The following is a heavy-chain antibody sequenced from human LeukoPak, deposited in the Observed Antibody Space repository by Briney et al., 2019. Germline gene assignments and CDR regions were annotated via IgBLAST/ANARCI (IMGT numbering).Heavy chain of an antibody. Sequence: PGGSLRLSCAASGFIFSNFDMNWVRQAPGKGLEWVSDIDSGGSTTKYADSVRGRFTVSRDNAKNTLHLHMNGLRAKDTAVNFFASRRAADNIDNWGQGTLVTVSS. CDR3: ASRRAADNIDN. CDR1: GFIFSNFD. D-gene: IGHD6-25*01. CDR2: IDSGGSTT. J-gene: IGHJ4*02. V-gene: IGHV3-48*03.